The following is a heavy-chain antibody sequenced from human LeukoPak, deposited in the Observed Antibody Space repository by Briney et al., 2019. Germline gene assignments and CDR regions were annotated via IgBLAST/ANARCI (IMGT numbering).Heavy chain of an antibody. J-gene: IGHJ5*02. Sequence: PSVKVSCKASGYTFSSYGISWVRQAPGQGLEWMGWISAYNGNTNYVQKLQGRVTMTTDTSTSTAYMELRSLRSDDTAVYYCARDGYCSSISCRNWFDPWGQGTLVTVSS. CDR2: ISAYNGNT. D-gene: IGHD2-2*03. V-gene: IGHV1-18*01. CDR3: ARDGYCSSISCRNWFDP. CDR1: GYTFSSYG.